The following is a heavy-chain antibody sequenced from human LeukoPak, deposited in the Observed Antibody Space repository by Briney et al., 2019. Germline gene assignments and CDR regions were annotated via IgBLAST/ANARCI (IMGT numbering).Heavy chain of an antibody. Sequence: SETLSLTCSVSGGSISNYYWSWIRQTPGKGLEWIGYIYNSVRTNYNPSLRSRVTISADTSKNQFYLKLTSVTAADMAVYYCARGYFYWGQGTLVTVSS. CDR3: ARGYFY. J-gene: IGHJ4*02. CDR2: IYNSVRT. D-gene: IGHD1-1*01. V-gene: IGHV4-59*01. CDR1: GGSISNYY.